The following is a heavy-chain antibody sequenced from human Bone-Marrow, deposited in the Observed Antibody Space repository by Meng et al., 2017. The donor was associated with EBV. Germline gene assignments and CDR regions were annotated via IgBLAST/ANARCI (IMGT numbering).Heavy chain of an antibody. CDR3: ARPFPSWQSPRLDPFGA. CDR1: GDSISSFYY. Sequence: QLQLRESGPGQVKPSETLSLTCTVSGDSISSFYYWGWIRQPPGRGLEWIGSVHYTGSTYYSPSLKSRVTVSVDTSKNQFSLRLTSVTAADTAVYYCARPFPSWQSPRLDPFGAWGQGTLVTASS. D-gene: IGHD6-19*01. CDR2: VHYTGST. V-gene: IGHV4-39*01. J-gene: IGHJ5*02.